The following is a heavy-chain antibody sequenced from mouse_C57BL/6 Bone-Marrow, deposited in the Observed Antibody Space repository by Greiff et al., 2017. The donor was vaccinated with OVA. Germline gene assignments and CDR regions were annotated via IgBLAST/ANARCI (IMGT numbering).Heavy chain of an antibody. J-gene: IGHJ2*01. V-gene: IGHV5-16*01. CDR3: AREGAEDGFDC. CDR2: INYDGSST. CDR1: GFTFSDYY. Sequence: EVKLVESEGGLVQPGSSMKLSCTASGFTFSDYYMAWVRQVPEKGLEWVANINYDGSSTYYLDSLKSRFIISRDNATNILYLQMSSLESEDTATYYCAREGAEDGFDCWGQGTTLTVSS.